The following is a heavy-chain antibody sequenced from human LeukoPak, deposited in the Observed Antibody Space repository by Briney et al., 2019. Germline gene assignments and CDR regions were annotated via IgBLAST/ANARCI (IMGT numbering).Heavy chain of an antibody. Sequence: SETLSLTCTVSGGSISSYYWRWIRQPPGKGLEWIGYIYYSGSTNYNPSLKSRVTISVDTSKNQFSLKLSSVTAADTAVYYCARYLENFDPWGQGTLVTVSS. CDR2: IYYSGST. CDR3: ARYLENFDP. D-gene: IGHD1-1*01. CDR1: GGSISSYY. V-gene: IGHV4-59*08. J-gene: IGHJ5*02.